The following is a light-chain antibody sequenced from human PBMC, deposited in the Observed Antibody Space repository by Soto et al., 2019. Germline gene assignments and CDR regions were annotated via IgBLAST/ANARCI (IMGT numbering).Light chain of an antibody. CDR1: QFISGW. Sequence: DIPMTQSPSSVSASVGDRVIITCRASQFISGWLAWYQQRPGKAPDLLISGASTLQSGVPSRFSCSGSGTDFTLTIISLQPEDFATYYGQQAFTFPPTFGQGTRVEVK. J-gene: IGKJ1*01. V-gene: IGKV1-12*01. CDR2: GAS. CDR3: QQAFTFPPT.